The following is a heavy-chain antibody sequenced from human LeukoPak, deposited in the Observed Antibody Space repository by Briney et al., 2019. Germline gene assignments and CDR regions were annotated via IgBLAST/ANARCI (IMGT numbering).Heavy chain of an antibody. CDR2: ISWNSGSI. D-gene: IGHD3-22*01. Sequence: GRSLRLSCAASGFTFDDYAMHWVRQAPGKGLEGDSSISWNSGSIGYADSVKGRFTISRDNAKNSLYLQMNSLRAEDTALYYCAKDIYYYDSSGHDAFDIWGQGTMVTVSS. V-gene: IGHV3-9*01. CDR1: GFTFDDYA. CDR3: AKDIYYYDSSGHDAFDI. J-gene: IGHJ3*02.